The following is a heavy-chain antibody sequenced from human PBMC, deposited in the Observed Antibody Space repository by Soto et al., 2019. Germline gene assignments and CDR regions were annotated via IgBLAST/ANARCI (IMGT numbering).Heavy chain of an antibody. Sequence: ASVKVSCKAPRDTFTSYYINWVRQAPGQGLEWMGVINPHGGSTAYAQKFKGRVTLTRDTSASTVYMEVSSLTSEDTAMYYCARSSGVYFDYWGQGTLVTVSS. CDR2: INPHGGST. J-gene: IGHJ4*02. CDR3: ARSSGVYFDY. CDR1: RDTFTSYY. D-gene: IGHD6-13*01. V-gene: IGHV1-46*01.